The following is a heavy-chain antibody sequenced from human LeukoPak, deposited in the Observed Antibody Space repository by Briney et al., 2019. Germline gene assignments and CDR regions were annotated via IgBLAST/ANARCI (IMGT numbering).Heavy chain of an antibody. CDR2: INPNSGGT. V-gene: IGHV1-2*06. Sequence: ASVKVSCKASGYTFTGYYTHWVRQAPGQGLEWMGRINPNSGGTNYAQKFQGRVTMTRDTSISTAYMELSRLRSDDTAVYYCARDEPGYCSSTSCPDGSADYWGQGTLVTVSS. CDR1: GYTFTGYY. J-gene: IGHJ4*02. CDR3: ARDEPGYCSSTSCPDGSADY. D-gene: IGHD2-2*01.